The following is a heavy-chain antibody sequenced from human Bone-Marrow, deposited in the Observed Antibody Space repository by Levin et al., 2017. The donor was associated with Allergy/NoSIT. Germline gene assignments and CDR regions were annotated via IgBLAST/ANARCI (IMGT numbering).Heavy chain of an antibody. J-gene: IGHJ4*01. D-gene: IGHD3-3*01. V-gene: IGHV3-7*01. CDR2: INQDGGEK. CDR1: GFTFSSSW. Sequence: GGSLRLSCAASGFTFSSSWMGWVRQTPGKGLEWVANINQDGGEKYYVESVKGRFTISRDNAKNSLFLQMNSLRADDTAVYYCSRLGESKQGVIDYWGHGTLVTVSS. CDR3: SRLGESKQGVIDY.